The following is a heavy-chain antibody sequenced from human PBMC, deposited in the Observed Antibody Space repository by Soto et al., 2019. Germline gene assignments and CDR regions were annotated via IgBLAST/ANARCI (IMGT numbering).Heavy chain of an antibody. J-gene: IGHJ4*02. CDR2: IYYSGST. V-gene: IGHV4-31*03. Sequence: SETLSLTCTVSGGSISSGGYYWSWIRQHPGKGLEWIGYIYYSGSTYYNPSLKSRVTISVDTSKNQFSLKLSSVTAADTAVYYCARSPYSSGWSPFDYWGQGTLVTVSS. CDR3: ARSPYSSGWSPFDY. D-gene: IGHD6-19*01. CDR1: GGSISSGGYY.